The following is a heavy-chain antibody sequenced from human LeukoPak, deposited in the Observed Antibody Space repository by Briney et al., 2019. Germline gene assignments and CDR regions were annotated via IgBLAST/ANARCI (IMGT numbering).Heavy chain of an antibody. Sequence: GASVKVSCKASGYTFTSYAMNWVRQAPGQGLGWMGWINTNTGNPTYAQGFTGRFVFSLDTSVSTAYLQISSLKAEDTAVYYCASTSGWPYYYYYGMDVWGQGTTVTVSS. CDR2: INTNTGNP. CDR1: GYTFTSYA. J-gene: IGHJ6*02. CDR3: ASTSGWPYYYYYGMDV. D-gene: IGHD6-19*01. V-gene: IGHV7-4-1*02.